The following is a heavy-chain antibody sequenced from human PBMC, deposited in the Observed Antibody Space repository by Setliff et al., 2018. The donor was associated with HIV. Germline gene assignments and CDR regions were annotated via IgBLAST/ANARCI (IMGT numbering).Heavy chain of an antibody. CDR2: ISYDGSNK. J-gene: IGHJ4*02. V-gene: IGHV3-30*04. D-gene: IGHD7-27*01. CDR3: ARDAGGAGEYFDY. Sequence: GGSLRLSCAASGFTFSSYAMHWVRQAPGKGLEWVAVISYDGSNKYYADSVKGRFTISRDNSKNTLYLQMNSLRAEDTAVYCCARDAGGAGEYFDYWGQGTLVTVSS. CDR1: GFTFSSYA.